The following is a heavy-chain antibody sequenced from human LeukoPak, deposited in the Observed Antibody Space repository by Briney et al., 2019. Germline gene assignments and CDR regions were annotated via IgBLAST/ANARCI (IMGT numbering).Heavy chain of an antibody. V-gene: IGHV4-59*01. Sequence: SETLSLTCSVSGGSLSSYYWSWIRQPPGKGLEWIGYFYDSGNTKYNPSLKSRVTISVDTSKNQFSLKLSSLTAADTAVYYCARGPSYSSRWPQNYYYYMDVWDKGTTVTVSS. CDR1: GGSLSSYY. CDR2: FYDSGNT. CDR3: ARGPSYSSRWPQNYYYYMDV. J-gene: IGHJ6*03. D-gene: IGHD6-13*01.